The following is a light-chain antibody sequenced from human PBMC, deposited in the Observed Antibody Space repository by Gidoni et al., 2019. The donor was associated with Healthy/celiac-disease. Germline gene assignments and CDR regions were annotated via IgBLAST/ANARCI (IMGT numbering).Light chain of an antibody. CDR2: VAS. CDR3: QQYGSSPPNT. Sequence: EILLTQSPCTLSLSPGERATLSCRASQSVSSIYLAWYQQKPGQAPRLLIYVASSRATGIPDRFSGSGSGTDFTLTISRLEPEDFAVYYCQQYGSSPPNTFGQGTKLEIK. CDR1: QSVSSIY. V-gene: IGKV3-20*01. J-gene: IGKJ2*01.